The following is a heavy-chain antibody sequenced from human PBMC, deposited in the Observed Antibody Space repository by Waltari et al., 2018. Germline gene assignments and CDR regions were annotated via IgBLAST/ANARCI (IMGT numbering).Heavy chain of an antibody. CDR3: AKPPTTTLYYFDY. D-gene: IGHD4-17*01. J-gene: IGHJ4*02. Sequence: EVQLVESGGGLVQPGGSLRLSCAASGFTFSSYAMRWVRQAPGRWLGLVSAISCSGGSTYYSDSVKCLCTISRDNSKNTLYLQMNSLRAEDTAVYYCAKPPTTTLYYFDYWGQGTLVTVSS. CDR1: GFTFSSYA. CDR2: ISCSGGST. V-gene: IGHV3-23*04.